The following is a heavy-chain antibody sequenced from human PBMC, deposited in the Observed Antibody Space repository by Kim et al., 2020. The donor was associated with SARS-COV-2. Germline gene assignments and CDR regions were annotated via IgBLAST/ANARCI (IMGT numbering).Heavy chain of an antibody. CDR2: IYSGGST. Sequence: GGSLRLSCAASGFTVSSNYMSWVRQAPGKGLEWVSVIYSGGSTYYADSVKGRFTISRDNSKNTLYLQMNSLRAEDTAVYYCARVGSIVGATIADYYGMDVWGQGTTVTVSS. J-gene: IGHJ6*02. CDR3: ARVGSIVGATIADYYGMDV. D-gene: IGHD1-26*01. CDR1: GFTVSSNY. V-gene: IGHV3-53*01.